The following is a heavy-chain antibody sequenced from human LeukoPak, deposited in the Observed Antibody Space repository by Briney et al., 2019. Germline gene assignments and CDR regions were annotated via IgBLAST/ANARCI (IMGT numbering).Heavy chain of an antibody. CDR3: ARDRRFCGGDCYSYYFDY. J-gene: IGHJ4*02. CDR2: IYYSGST. CDR1: GGSVSSGSYY. V-gene: IGHV4-61*01. Sequence: SETLSLTCTVSGGSVSSGSYYWSWIRQPPGKGLEWIGYIYYSGSTNYNPSLKSQVTISVDTSKNQYSLKLSSVTAADTAVYYCARDRRFCGGDCYSYYFDYWGQGTLVTVSS. D-gene: IGHD2-21*02.